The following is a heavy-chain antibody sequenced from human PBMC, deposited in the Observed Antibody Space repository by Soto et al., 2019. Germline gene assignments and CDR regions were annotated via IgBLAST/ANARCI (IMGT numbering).Heavy chain of an antibody. D-gene: IGHD3-10*01. CDR1: GFTFSSYG. Sequence: GGSLSLSCAASGFTFSSYGMHWVRQAPGKGLEWVAVISYDGSNKYYADSVKGRFTISRDNSKNTLYLQMNSLRAEDTAVYYCAKDGITMVPQHWRQGTLVTVSS. CDR2: ISYDGSNK. J-gene: IGHJ1*01. V-gene: IGHV3-30*18. CDR3: AKDGITMVPQH.